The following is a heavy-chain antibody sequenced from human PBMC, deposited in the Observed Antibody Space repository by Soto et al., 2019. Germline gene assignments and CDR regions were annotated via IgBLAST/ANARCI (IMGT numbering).Heavy chain of an antibody. V-gene: IGHV3-33*01. Sequence: QVQLVESGGGVVQPGRSPRLSCAASGFTFSSYGMHWVRQAPGKGLEWVAVIWYDGGEKYYADSVKGRFTISRDNSKNTLYLQMNSLSAEDTAVYYCARDVSSRYNNWIDPWGQGTLVTVSS. J-gene: IGHJ5*02. CDR1: GFTFSSYG. CDR2: IWYDGGEK. CDR3: ARDVSSRYNNWIDP. D-gene: IGHD6-13*01.